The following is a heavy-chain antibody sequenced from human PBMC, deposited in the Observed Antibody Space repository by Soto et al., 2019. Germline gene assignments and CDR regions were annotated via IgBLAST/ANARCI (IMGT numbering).Heavy chain of an antibody. Sequence: EVQLVESGGGLVKPGGSLRLSCAASGFSFSNAWMIWVRQAPGKGLEWVGLIKRKADGETTVYATPVKGRFTISRDDSKNTVYLQMNSLKTEDTAVYYCTTGVAGYNPFDYWGQGTLVTVSS. V-gene: IGHV3-15*07. CDR2: IKRKADGETT. D-gene: IGHD5-12*01. J-gene: IGHJ4*02. CDR1: GFSFSNAW. CDR3: TTGVAGYNPFDY.